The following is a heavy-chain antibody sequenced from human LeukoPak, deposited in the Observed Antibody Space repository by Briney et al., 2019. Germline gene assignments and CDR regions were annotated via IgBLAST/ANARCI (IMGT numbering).Heavy chain of an antibody. CDR1: GYTFTGYY. Sequence: ASVKVSCKASGYTFTGYYMHWVRQAPGQGLEWMGWINPNSGGTNYAQKFQGRVTMTRDTSISTAYMELSRLRSDDTAVYYCARALYTMTSLSSFDYRGQGTLVTVSS. CDR2: INPNSGGT. D-gene: IGHD3-22*01. V-gene: IGHV1-2*02. J-gene: IGHJ4*02. CDR3: ARALYTMTSLSSFDY.